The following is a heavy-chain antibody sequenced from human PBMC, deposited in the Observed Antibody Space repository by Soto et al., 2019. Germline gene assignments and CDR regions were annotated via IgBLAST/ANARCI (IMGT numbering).Heavy chain of an antibody. D-gene: IGHD1-26*01. V-gene: IGHV4-31*03. Sequence: PSETLSLTCTVSGGSLTSGGYYWSWIRQHPGMGLEWIAHIFHSGSTHHNPSLKSRVTISVDTSKNQFSLKLSSVTAADTAVYYCATQEVGGSYVYTFDPWGQGTLVTVS. J-gene: IGHJ5*02. CDR2: IFHSGST. CDR3: ATQEVGGSYVYTFDP. CDR1: GGSLTSGGYY.